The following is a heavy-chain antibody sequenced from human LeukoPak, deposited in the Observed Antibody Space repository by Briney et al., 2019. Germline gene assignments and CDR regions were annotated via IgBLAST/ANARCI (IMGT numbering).Heavy chain of an antibody. D-gene: IGHD6-19*01. V-gene: IGHV7-4-1*02. CDR2: INTNTGNP. CDR1: RYTFTSYA. CDR3: ARQYSSGWYRHPFDY. Sequence: GASVKVSCKASRYTFTSYAMNWVRQAPGQGLEWMGWINTNTGNPTYAQGFTGRFVFSLDTSVSTAYLQISSLKAEDTAVYYCARQYSSGWYRHPFDYWGQGTLVTVSS. J-gene: IGHJ4*02.